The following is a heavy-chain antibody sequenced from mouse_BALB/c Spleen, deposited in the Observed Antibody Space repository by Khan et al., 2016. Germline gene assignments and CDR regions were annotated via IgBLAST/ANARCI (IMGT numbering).Heavy chain of an antibody. Sequence: EVKLEVSGGGLVQPGGSMKLSCVASGFTFSNYWMNWVRPSPEKGLEWVAEIRLKSNNYATHYAESGKGRFTISRDDSKSSVYLQMNNLRAEDTGIYYCTGDVYAMDYWGQGTSVTVSS. CDR3: TGDVYAMDY. CDR1: GFTFSNYW. V-gene: IGHV6-6*02. D-gene: IGHD3-3*01. J-gene: IGHJ4*01. CDR2: IRLKSNNYAT.